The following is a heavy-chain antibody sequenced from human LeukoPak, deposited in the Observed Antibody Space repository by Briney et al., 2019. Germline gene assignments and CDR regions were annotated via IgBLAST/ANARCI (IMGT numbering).Heavy chain of an antibody. CDR2: IYHSGST. V-gene: IGHV4-38-2*02. Sequence: SETLSLTCTVSGYSISSGYYWGWIRQPPGKGLEWIGSIYHSGSTYYNPSLKSRVTISVDTSRNQFSLKLSSVTAADTAVYYCARGPGHLPFDYWGQGTLVTVSS. CDR3: ARGPGHLPFDY. J-gene: IGHJ4*02. CDR1: GYSISSGYY.